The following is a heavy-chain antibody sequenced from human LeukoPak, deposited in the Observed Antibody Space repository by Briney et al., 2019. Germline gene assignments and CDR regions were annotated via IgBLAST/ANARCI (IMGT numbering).Heavy chain of an antibody. CDR2: TYYRSKWYN. D-gene: IGHD6-19*01. CDR1: GDSVSSNSAA. J-gene: IGHJ4*02. Sequence: SRTLSLTCALSGDSVSSNSAAWNWIRQSPSRGLEWLGRTYYRSKWYNDYAVSVKSRITINPDTSKNQFSLQLNSVTPEDTAVYYCARGRDIAVAGTSGDFDYWGQGTLVTVSS. V-gene: IGHV6-1*01. CDR3: ARGRDIAVAGTSGDFDY.